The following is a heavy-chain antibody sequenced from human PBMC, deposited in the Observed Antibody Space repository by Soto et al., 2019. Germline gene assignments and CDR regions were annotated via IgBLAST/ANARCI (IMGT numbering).Heavy chain of an antibody. J-gene: IGHJ5*02. CDR1: GGSISSGGYY. D-gene: IGHD3-10*01. CDR3: ARGGTMGPNWFDP. CDR2: IYYSGST. Sequence: SETLSLTCTVSGGSISSGGYYWSWIRQHPGKGLEWIGYIYYSGSTYYNPSLKSRVTISVDTSKNQFSLKLSSVTAADTAVYYCARGGTMGPNWFDPWGQGTLVTVS. V-gene: IGHV4-31*03.